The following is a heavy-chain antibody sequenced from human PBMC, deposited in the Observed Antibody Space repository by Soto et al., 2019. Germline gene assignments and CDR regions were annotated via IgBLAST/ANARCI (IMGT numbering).Heavy chain of an antibody. D-gene: IGHD1-26*01. Sequence: VQLVESGGGLVQPGGSLRLSCAASGFTFSGYWMHWVRQAPGKGLEWVTRVDGDGSGITYADSVKGRFTVSRDNAKSTLYLQMNSLRAEDTAVYYCVRWAEFWGQGTLVTVSS. V-gene: IGHV3-74*01. CDR1: GFTFSGYW. J-gene: IGHJ4*02. CDR3: VRWAEF. CDR2: VDGDGSGI.